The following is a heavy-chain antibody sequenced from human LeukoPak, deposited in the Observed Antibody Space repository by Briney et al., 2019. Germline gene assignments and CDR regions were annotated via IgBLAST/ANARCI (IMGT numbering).Heavy chain of an antibody. CDR3: ARDRLGYLGPFDY. D-gene: IGHD1-26*01. Sequence: SQTLSLTCTVSGGSISSGSYYWSWIRQPAGKGLEWIGRIYTSGSTNYNPSLKSRVTMSVDTSKNQFSLKLSSVTAADTAVYHCARDRLGYLGPFDYWGQGTLVTVSS. V-gene: IGHV4-61*02. CDR1: GGSISSGSYY. J-gene: IGHJ4*02. CDR2: IYTSGST.